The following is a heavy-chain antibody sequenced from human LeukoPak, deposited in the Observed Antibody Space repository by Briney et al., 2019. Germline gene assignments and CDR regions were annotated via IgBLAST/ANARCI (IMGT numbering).Heavy chain of an antibody. CDR1: GYTFTSYG. Sequence: ASVKVSCKASGYTFTSYGISWVRQAPGQGLEWMGWINPNSGGTNYAQKFQGRVTMTRDTSISTAYMELSRLRSDDTAVYYCARAPITMVRGVITGYYYYYMDVWGKGTTVTVSS. J-gene: IGHJ6*03. V-gene: IGHV1-2*02. D-gene: IGHD3-10*01. CDR3: ARAPITMVRGVITGYYYYYMDV. CDR2: INPNSGGT.